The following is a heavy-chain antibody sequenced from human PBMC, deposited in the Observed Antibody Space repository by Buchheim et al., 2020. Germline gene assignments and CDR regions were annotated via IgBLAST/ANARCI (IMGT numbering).Heavy chain of an antibody. J-gene: IGHJ4*02. CDR1: GYTFTSYD. CDR3: ARTFSGNYGIDY. V-gene: IGHV1-46*03. CDR2: INPSGDST. D-gene: IGHD1-26*01. Sequence: QVQLVQSGAEVKKPGASVKVSCKASGYTFTSYDMHWVRQAPGQGLAWMGIINPSGDSTNYAQKFQGRVTMTSDTSTSTGYMELSSLRSEDTAVYYCARTFSGNYGIDYWGQGTL.